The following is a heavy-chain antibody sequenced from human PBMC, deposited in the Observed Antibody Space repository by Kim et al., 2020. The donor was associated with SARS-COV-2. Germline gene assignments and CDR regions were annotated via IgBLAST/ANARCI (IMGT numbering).Heavy chain of an antibody. D-gene: IGHD2-15*01. V-gene: IGHV3-11*05. J-gene: IGHJ4*02. CDR3: ARVRCGGSCYFSPHYYFDY. Sequence: GGSLRLSCAASGFTFSDYYMSWIRQAPGKGLEWVSYISSSSSYTNYADSVKGRFTISRDNAKNSLYLQMNSLRAEDTAVYYCARVRCGGSCYFSPHYYFDYWGQGTLVTVSS. CDR2: ISSSSSYT. CDR1: GFTFSDYY.